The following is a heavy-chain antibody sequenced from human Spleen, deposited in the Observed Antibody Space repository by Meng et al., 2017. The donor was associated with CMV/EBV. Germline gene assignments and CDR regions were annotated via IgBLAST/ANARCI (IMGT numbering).Heavy chain of an antibody. Sequence: GGSLRLSCAASGFTFSGYSLNWVRQAPGKGLEWVAFIRHDGNSKDHVDSVRGRFTISRDNSKNTLYLQMNSLRVEDTAVYYCARDYCSSISCRFDYWGQGTLVTVSS. D-gene: IGHD2-2*01. CDR3: ARDYCSSISCRFDY. CDR2: IRHDGNSK. J-gene: IGHJ4*02. V-gene: IGHV3-30*02. CDR1: GFTFSGYS.